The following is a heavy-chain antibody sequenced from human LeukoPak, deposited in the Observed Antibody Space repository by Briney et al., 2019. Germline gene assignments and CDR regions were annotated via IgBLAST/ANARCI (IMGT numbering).Heavy chain of an antibody. Sequence: SETLSLTCTVSGGSISSHYLSWIRQPPGKGLEWMGYISNRGSTDYNPSLTGRVTISADTSKNQFSLRLTSVTAADTAVYYCARHLNSGFDYWGQGTLVSVSS. J-gene: IGHJ4*02. CDR2: ISNRGST. V-gene: IGHV4-59*08. CDR1: GGSISSHY. CDR3: ARHLNSGFDY. D-gene: IGHD6-19*01.